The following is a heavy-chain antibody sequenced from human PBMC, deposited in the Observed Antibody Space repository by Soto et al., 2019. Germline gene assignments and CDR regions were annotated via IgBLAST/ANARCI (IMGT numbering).Heavy chain of an antibody. CDR1: GGSFSGYY. Sequence: SETLSLTCAVYGGSFSGYYWSWIRQPPGKGLEWIGEINHSGSTNYNPSLKSRVTISVDTSKNQFSLKLSSVNAADTAVDYCARLRVQFTRRDYYYGMDVWGQGTTVT. J-gene: IGHJ6*02. CDR3: ARLRVQFTRRDYYYGMDV. CDR2: INHSGST. V-gene: IGHV4-34*01. D-gene: IGHD1-1*01.